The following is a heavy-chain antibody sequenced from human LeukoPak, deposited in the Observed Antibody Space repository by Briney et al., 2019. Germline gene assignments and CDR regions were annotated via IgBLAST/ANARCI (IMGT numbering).Heavy chain of an antibody. J-gene: IGHJ4*02. V-gene: IGHV4-59*01. Sequence: SETLSLTCTVSGGSINSFYWNWIRQPPGKGLEWIGDIHYTGSTNYNPSLKSRVTISVDTSKNQFSLKLSSVTAADTAVYYCTRAVSYSSDWSFYNYWGQGTLVTVSS. D-gene: IGHD6-19*01. CDR3: TRAVSYSSDWSFYNY. CDR2: IHYTGST. CDR1: GGSINSFY.